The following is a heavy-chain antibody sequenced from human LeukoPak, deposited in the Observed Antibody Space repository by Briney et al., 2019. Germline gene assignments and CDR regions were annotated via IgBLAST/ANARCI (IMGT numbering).Heavy chain of an antibody. CDR1: GGSISSSS. CDR3: ARRE. Sequence: LSLTCTVSGGSISSSSYYWGWIRQPPGKGLEWVSSISSSSSYIYYADSVKGRFTISRDNAKNSLYLQMNSLRAEDTAVYYCARREWGQGTLVTVSS. D-gene: IGHD1-26*01. V-gene: IGHV3-21*01. J-gene: IGHJ4*02. CDR2: ISSSSSYI.